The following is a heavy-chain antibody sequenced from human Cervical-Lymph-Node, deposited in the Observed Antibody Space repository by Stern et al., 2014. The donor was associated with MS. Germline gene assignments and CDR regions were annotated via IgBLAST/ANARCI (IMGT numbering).Heavy chain of an antibody. Sequence: QVQLQESGPGLVKPSQTLSLTCTVSGGSISRGDYYWSWIRQSPGKGLEWIGHIYNTGITYYNPYLNGRVTISIDTSENQFSLSLGSVTAADTAVYYCVRDVYQPSLYSYNMDVWGQGTTVTVSS. CDR1: GGSISRGDYY. D-gene: IGHD6-13*01. J-gene: IGHJ6*02. CDR3: VRDVYQPSLYSYNMDV. V-gene: IGHV4-30-4*08. CDR2: IYNTGIT.